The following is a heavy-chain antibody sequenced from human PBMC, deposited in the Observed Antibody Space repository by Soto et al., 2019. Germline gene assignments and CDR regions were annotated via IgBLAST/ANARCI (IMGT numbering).Heavy chain of an antibody. CDR3: ARDGPIQQLGQSYQF. J-gene: IGHJ1*01. CDR2: TNQGGYET. Sequence: EVQLVESGGALVQPGGSLRLSCAASGFPFTVFWMSWVRRVPGKGLEWLANTNQGGYETYYVDSVKGRFTISRDNAANLVYLTMNSLRAEDTGVYYCARDGPIQQLGQSYQFWGQGTLVTVSS. CDR1: GFPFTVFW. D-gene: IGHD4-4*01. V-gene: IGHV3-7*01.